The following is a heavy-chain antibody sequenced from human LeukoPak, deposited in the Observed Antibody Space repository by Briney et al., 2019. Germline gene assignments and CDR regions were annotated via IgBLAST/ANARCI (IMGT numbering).Heavy chain of an antibody. D-gene: IGHD2-21*02. Sequence: PSETLSLTCAVYGGSFSGYYWSWIRQPPGKGLEWIGEINHSGSTNYNPSLKSRVTISVGTSKNQFSLKLSSVTAADTAVYYCARDRGYCGGDCYSGYYYYYGMDVWGQGTTVTVSS. CDR3: ARDRGYCGGDCYSGYYYYYGMDV. CDR2: INHSGST. CDR1: GGSFSGYY. V-gene: IGHV4-34*01. J-gene: IGHJ6*02.